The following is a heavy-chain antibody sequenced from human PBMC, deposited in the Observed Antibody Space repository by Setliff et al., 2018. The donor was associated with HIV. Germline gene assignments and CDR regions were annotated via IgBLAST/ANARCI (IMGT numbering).Heavy chain of an antibody. CDR2: IYTGGRT. D-gene: IGHD2-2*01. CDR3: ARDRMPMASWVPDK. J-gene: IGHJ4*02. V-gene: IGHV4-4*07. Sequence: SETLSLTCTVSDDSISSNYWSWIRQSDGEVLEWVGRIYTGGRTNYNTSLKGRVTMSVDTSKNQLSLNLSSVTAADTAVYYCARDRMPMASWVPDKWGQGTLVTVSS. CDR1: DDSISSNY.